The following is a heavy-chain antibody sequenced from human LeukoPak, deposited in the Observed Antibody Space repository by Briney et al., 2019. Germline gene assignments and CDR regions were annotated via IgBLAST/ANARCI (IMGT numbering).Heavy chain of an antibody. V-gene: IGHV3-23*01. CDR3: VTARGEV. CDR2: IASDGPI. Sequence: PGGSLRLSCAASGFTFSSYAMSWVRQAPGEGPEWVSLIASDGPIYYADSVKGRFTISRDNFKNTVYLQMSSLTSEDTAVYYCVTARGEVWGQGTIVTVSS. CDR1: GFTFSSYA. J-gene: IGHJ3*01. D-gene: IGHD7-27*01.